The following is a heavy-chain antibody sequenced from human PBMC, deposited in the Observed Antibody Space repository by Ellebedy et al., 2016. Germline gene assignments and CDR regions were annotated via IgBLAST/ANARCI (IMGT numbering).Heavy chain of an antibody. Sequence: GESLKISXAASGFTFSSSWMSWVRQAPGKGLEWVANIKQDGSEKYYADSVKGRFTISRDNSKNTLYLQMNSLRAEDTAVYYCAKDRVYRLEPEGAFDIWGQGTMVTVSS. D-gene: IGHD1-1*01. CDR2: IKQDGSEK. CDR3: AKDRVYRLEPEGAFDI. V-gene: IGHV3-7*01. J-gene: IGHJ3*02. CDR1: GFTFSSSW.